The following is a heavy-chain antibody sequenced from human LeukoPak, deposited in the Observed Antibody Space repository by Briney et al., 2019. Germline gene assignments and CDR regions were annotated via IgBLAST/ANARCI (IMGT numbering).Heavy chain of an antibody. CDR3: ARGSRYCSTTSWYSHDQ. D-gene: IGHD2-2*01. CDR1: GYTFTSFD. Sequence: ASVKVSCKASGYTFTSFDINWVRQATGQGLEWMGWMNPNSGNTGYAQKFQGRVTMTRTTSINTAYMELSSLRSEDTAVYYCARGSRYCSTTSWYSHDQWGQGTLVTVSS. J-gene: IGHJ5*02. V-gene: IGHV1-8*01. CDR2: MNPNSGNT.